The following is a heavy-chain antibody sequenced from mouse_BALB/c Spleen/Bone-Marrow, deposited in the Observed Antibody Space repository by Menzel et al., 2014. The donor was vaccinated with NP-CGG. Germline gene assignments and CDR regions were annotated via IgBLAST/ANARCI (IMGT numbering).Heavy chain of an antibody. Sequence: QVQLQQSGSVLVRPGASVKLSCKASGYTFTSSWMHWAKQKPGQGLEWIGEIHPNSGNTNYNEKFKGKATQTVDTSSSTAYVDLSSLTSEDSAVYYCARYWCGFAYWGQGTLVTVSA. CDR2: IHPNSGNT. CDR1: GYTFTSSW. D-gene: IGHD1-1*02. V-gene: IGHV1S130*01. J-gene: IGHJ3*01. CDR3: ARYWCGFAY.